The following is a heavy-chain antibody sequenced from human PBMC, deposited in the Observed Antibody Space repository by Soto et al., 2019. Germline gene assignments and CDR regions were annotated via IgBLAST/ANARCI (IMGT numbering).Heavy chain of an antibody. D-gene: IGHD3-3*01. CDR1: GGTFSSYA. CDR3: ARDKPVVPAALSYYDFWSGYGYYCMDV. CDR2: IIPIFGTA. Sequence: ASVKVSCKASGGTFSSYAISWVRQAPGQGLEWMGGIIPIFGTANYAQKFQGRVTITADKSTSTDYMELSSLRSEDTAVYYCARDKPVVPAALSYYDFWSGYGYYCMDVWGQGTTVTVSS. V-gene: IGHV1-69*06. J-gene: IGHJ6*02.